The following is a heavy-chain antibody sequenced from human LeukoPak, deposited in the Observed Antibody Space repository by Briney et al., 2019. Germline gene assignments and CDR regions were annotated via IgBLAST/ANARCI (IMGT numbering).Heavy chain of an antibody. CDR1: GGSFSGYY. V-gene: IGHV4-34*01. J-gene: IGHJ4*02. CDR2: INHSGST. Sequence: SETLSLTCAVYGGSFSGYYWSWIRQPPGKGLEWIGEINHSGSTNYNPSLKSRVTISVDTSKNQFSLKLSSVTAADTAVYYCARLPLLDYYDSSGPLVGWGQGTLVTVSS. CDR3: ARLPLLDYYDSSGPLVG. D-gene: IGHD3-22*01.